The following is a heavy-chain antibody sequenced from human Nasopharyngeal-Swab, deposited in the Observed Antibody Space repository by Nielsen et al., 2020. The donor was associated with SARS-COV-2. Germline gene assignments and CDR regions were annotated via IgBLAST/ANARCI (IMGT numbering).Heavy chain of an antibody. CDR3: ARGAVAGRNAFDI. V-gene: IGHV3-30*03. Sequence: GESLKISCAASGFNVTRFGMHWVRQAPGKGLQRVAFISYDGNIQYYTDSVKGRFTISRDNSKNTLYLQMNSLRPEDTAVHYCARGAVAGRNAFDIWGQGTLVTVSS. CDR1: GFNVTRFG. D-gene: IGHD6-19*01. CDR2: ISYDGNIQ. J-gene: IGHJ3*02.